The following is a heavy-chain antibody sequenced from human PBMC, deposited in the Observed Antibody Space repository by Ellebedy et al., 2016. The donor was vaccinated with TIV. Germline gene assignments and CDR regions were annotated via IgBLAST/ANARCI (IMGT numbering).Heavy chain of an antibody. Sequence: GESLKISXVASGFTFTDYYMTWLRQAPGKGLEWVSYISGSGSIIYYADSVKGRFTISRDNSKNTLYLQMNSLRAEDTAVYYCAKEGGLGYSYGYNFDYWGQGTLVTVSS. CDR1: GFTFTDYY. CDR3: AKEGGLGYSYGYNFDY. D-gene: IGHD5-18*01. J-gene: IGHJ4*02. V-gene: IGHV3-11*01. CDR2: ISGSGSII.